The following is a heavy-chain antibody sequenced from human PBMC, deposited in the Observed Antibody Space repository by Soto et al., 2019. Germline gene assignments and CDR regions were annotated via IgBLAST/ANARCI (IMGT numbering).Heavy chain of an antibody. CDR1: GGTFSSYA. Sequence: SVKVSCKASGGTFSSYASSWVRQAPGQGLEWMGGIIPIFGTANYAQKFQGRVTITADKSTSTAYMELSSLRSEDTAVYYCARRYYYDSSGFDAFDIWGQGTMVTVSS. CDR2: IIPIFGTA. D-gene: IGHD3-22*01. V-gene: IGHV1-69*06. J-gene: IGHJ3*02. CDR3: ARRYYYDSSGFDAFDI.